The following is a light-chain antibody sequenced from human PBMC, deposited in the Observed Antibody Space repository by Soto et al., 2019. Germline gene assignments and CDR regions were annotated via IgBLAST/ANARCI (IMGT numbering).Light chain of an antibody. CDR1: SSDIGLYNY. Sequence: QSVLTQPASVSGSPGQTITISCTGTSSDIGLYNYVSWYQHHPDKAPKLMIYDLTNRPSGVSNRFSGSKSGNTASLTISGLQAEDAADYYCSSYTSSRTVVFGGGTKLNVL. V-gene: IGLV2-14*03. CDR3: SSYTSSRTVV. CDR2: DLT. J-gene: IGLJ2*01.